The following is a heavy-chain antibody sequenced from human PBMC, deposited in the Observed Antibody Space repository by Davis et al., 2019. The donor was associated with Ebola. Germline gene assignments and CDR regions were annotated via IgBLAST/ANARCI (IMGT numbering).Heavy chain of an antibody. D-gene: IGHD3-10*01. CDR2: IYYSGST. V-gene: IGHV4-61*08. Sequence: SETLSLTCTVSGGSISSGDYYWSWIRQPPGKGLEWIGYIYYSGSTNYNPSLKSRVTISVDTSKNQFSLKLSYVTTADTAVYYCARVRNDYGSGSYYDYWGQGILVTVSS. J-gene: IGHJ4*02. CDR1: GGSISSGDYY. CDR3: ARVRNDYGSGSYYDY.